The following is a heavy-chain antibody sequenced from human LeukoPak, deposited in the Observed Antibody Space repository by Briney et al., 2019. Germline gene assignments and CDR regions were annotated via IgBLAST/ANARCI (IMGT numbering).Heavy chain of an antibody. D-gene: IGHD6-13*01. J-gene: IGHJ4*02. Sequence: SETLSLTCTVSGGSISSSSYYWGWIRQPPGKGLEWIGSIYYSGSTYYNPSLKSRFTISVDTSKNQFSLKLSSVTAADTAVYYCARLTRNRSWQVFDYWGQGTLVTVSS. CDR2: IYYSGST. CDR1: GGSISSSSYY. V-gene: IGHV4-39*07. CDR3: ARLTRNRSWQVFDY.